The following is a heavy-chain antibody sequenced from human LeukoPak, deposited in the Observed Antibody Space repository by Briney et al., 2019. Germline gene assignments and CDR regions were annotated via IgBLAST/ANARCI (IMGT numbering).Heavy chain of an antibody. CDR1: GGSISGYY. Sequence: SETLSLTCTVSGGSISGYYWNWIRQSPEKGLEWIGYIYYSGTINYNPSLKARVTMSIDTSKNQFSLKVSSVTAADTAVYYCAKSKSLGLQYFDNWGQGTLATVSS. CDR3: AKSKSLGLQYFDN. J-gene: IGHJ4*02. CDR2: IYYSGTI. V-gene: IGHV4-59*01. D-gene: IGHD1-7*01.